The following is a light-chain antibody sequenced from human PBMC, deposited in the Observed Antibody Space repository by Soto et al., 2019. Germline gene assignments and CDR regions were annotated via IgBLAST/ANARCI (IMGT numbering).Light chain of an antibody. CDR1: QSISSW. Sequence: DIQMTQSPSTLSASVGDRVTITCRASQSISSWLAWYQQKPGKAPKLLIYKASSLESGVPSRFSGSGSGTEFTLTISSLLPDDFATYYCQQYNSFTFGQGTKLQIK. V-gene: IGKV1-5*03. J-gene: IGKJ2*01. CDR2: KAS. CDR3: QQYNSFT.